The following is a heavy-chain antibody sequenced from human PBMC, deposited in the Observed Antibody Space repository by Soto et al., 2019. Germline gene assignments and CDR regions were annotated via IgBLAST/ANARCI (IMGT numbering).Heavy chain of an antibody. CDR2: IIPIFGTP. Sequence: SVKVCCKDSRGTFMSYAISWVRQAPGQGLEWMGGIIPIFGTPNYAQKFQGRVTITADKSTSTAYMELSSLRSEDTAVYYCARDRLWELPTWSSDAFDIWGQGTMVTVSS. J-gene: IGHJ3*02. CDR1: RGTFMSYA. V-gene: IGHV1-69*06. D-gene: IGHD1-26*01. CDR3: ARDRLWELPTWSSDAFDI.